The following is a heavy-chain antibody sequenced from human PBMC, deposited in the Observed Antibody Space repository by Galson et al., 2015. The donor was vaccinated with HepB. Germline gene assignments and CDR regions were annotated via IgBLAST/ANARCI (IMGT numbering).Heavy chain of an antibody. CDR1: GFTLSNFA. CDR2: ISDSGDNT. CDR3: AKDRFCSGGSCPLGDY. J-gene: IGHJ4*02. Sequence: LRLSCAASGFTLSNFAMSWVRQAPGKGLEWVSTISDSGDNTYYADSVKGRFTISRDNSKNTLYLQMHSLRAEDTAVYYCAKDRFCSGGSCPLGDYWGQGTLVTVSS. V-gene: IGHV3-23*01. D-gene: IGHD2-15*01.